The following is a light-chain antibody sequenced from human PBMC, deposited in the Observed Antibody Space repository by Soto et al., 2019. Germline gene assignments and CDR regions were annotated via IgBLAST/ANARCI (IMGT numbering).Light chain of an antibody. CDR1: QTVGSN. V-gene: IGKV3D-15*01. CDR3: QQYNNWPIT. J-gene: IGKJ5*01. Sequence: EIVLSQSPDTLSVTPGERATLSCRASQTVGSNLAWYQQKPGQAPRLLIYGASTRASDTPARFSGSGSVTEFALTISSLQSEDFAVYYCQQYNNWPITSGQPTRLAI. CDR2: GAS.